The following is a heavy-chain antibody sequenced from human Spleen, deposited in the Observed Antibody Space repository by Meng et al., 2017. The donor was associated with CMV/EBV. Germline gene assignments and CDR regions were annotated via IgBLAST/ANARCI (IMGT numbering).Heavy chain of an antibody. CDR1: GGTFSSYT. J-gene: IGHJ4*02. D-gene: IGHD3-22*01. V-gene: IGHV1-69*02. CDR2: IIPMLGIT. CDR3: ARGVEYYESSGYGCDY. Sequence: SVKVSCKASGGTFSSYTITWVRQAPGQGLEWIGRIIPMLGITNYAQKFQGRVTITADESTRTGYMELSGLNFEDTAIYYCARGVEYYESSGYGCDYWGQGTLVTVSS.